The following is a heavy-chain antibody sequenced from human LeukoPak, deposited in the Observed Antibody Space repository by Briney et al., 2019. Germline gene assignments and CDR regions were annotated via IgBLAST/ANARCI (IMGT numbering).Heavy chain of an antibody. J-gene: IGHJ4*02. V-gene: IGHV3-23*01. CDR3: ANEIRPNDY. CDR1: GFTFSSYA. CDR2: IDISGDDT. Sequence: GGSLRLSCVASGFTFSSYAMNWVRQAPGQGLQWVSSIDISGDDTAYADAVKGRFTISRDNSRSTLYLQMNDLRVEDSAIYYCANEIRPNDYWGQGTLVTVSS.